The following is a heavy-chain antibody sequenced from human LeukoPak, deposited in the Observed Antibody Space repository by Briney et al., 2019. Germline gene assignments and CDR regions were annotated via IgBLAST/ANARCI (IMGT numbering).Heavy chain of an antibody. CDR3: TREGDL. CDR2: IYYSGTT. J-gene: IGHJ4*02. CDR1: GGSISSSSYY. D-gene: IGHD3-16*01. V-gene: IGHV4-39*07. Sequence: SETLSLTCTVSGGSISSSSYYWGWIRQPPGKGLEWIASIYYSGTTYYNPSLKSRVTISVDTSKNQFSLKLSSVTAADTAVYYCTREGDLWGQGTLVTVSS.